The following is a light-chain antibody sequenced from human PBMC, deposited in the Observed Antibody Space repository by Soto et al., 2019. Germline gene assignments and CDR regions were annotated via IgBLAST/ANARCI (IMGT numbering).Light chain of an antibody. CDR3: QQSDSNPYT. V-gene: IGKV1-39*01. J-gene: IGKJ2*01. Sequence: DIQMTQSPSSLSASVGDRVTITCRASQTISTYLNWYQQTPGKAPRILIYDASSLPSGVPSRFSGSGSGTDFTLTLASLQPEDFSTYYCQQSDSNPYTFGQGTKVDIK. CDR2: DAS. CDR1: QTISTY.